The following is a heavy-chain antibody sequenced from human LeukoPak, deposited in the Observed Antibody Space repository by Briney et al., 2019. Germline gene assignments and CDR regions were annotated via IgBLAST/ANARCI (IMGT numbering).Heavy chain of an antibody. J-gene: IGHJ2*01. V-gene: IGHV4-61*02. CDR1: GGSISSGSYY. CDR3: ARDTAYTIFGVVIDYWYFDL. Sequence: SETLSLTCTVSGGSISSGSYYWSWIRQPAGKGLEWIGRIYTSGSTNYNPSLKSRVTISVDTSKNQFSLKLSSVTAADPAVYYCARDTAYTIFGVVIDYWYFDLWGRGTLVTVSS. CDR2: IYTSGST. D-gene: IGHD3-3*01.